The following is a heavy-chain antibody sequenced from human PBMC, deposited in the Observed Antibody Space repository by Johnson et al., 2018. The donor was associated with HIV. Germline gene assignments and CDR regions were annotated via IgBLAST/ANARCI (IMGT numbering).Heavy chain of an antibody. J-gene: IGHJ3*02. D-gene: IGHD2-21*02. CDR1: GFSFSSYA. V-gene: IGHV3-23*03. CDR2: IYSGGTA. CDR3: ARDPGNLYCGGDCYPGDAFDI. Sequence: MQLVESGGGLVQPGGSLRLSCAASGFSFSSYAMSWVRQAPGKGLEWVSIIYSGGTAYYADSVKDRFTVSRDASKNTLFLQLNSLRAEDTAVYYCARDPGNLYCGGDCYPGDAFDIWGQGTMVTVSS.